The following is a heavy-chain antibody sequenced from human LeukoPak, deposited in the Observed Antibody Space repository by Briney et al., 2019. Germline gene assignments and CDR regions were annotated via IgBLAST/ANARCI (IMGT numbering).Heavy chain of an antibody. CDR3: ADATSPDS. J-gene: IGHJ4*02. CDR1: GFTFSAYW. D-gene: IGHD1-1*01. CDR2: INQDGSEK. V-gene: IGHV3-7*01. Sequence: PGGSLRLSCAASGFTFSAYWMSWVRQAPGRGLEWVASINQDGSEKYYVASVKGRFTISRDNAKNSLYLQMDSLRAEDTALYYCADATSPDSWGQGTLLTVSS.